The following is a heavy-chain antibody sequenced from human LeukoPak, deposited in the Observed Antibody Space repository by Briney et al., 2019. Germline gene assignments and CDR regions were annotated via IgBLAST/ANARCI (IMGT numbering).Heavy chain of an antibody. J-gene: IGHJ3*02. V-gene: IGHV4-30-4*07. CDR3: ARRLTMMEGDRAHDVFDI. CDR1: GDSISSGTYT. Sequence: SETLSLTCAVSGDSISSGTYTWRWIRQPPGKGLEWIGYIYYSGTTYYNPSLKSRVIISVDTSKTQFSLKLSSVTAADTAVYFCARRLTMMEGDRAHDVFDIWGQGTMVTVSS. CDR2: IYYSGTT. D-gene: IGHD3-22*01.